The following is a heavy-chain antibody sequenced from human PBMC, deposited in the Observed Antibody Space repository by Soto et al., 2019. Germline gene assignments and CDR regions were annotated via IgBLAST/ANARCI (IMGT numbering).Heavy chain of an antibody. CDR2: ISSSGSSI. CDR3: ARYSGSEAFEI. J-gene: IGHJ3*02. Sequence: QVQLVESGGGLVKPGGSLRLSCAASGFTFSDYYMSWIRQAPGKGLEWVSYISSSGSSIYYADSVKGRFTISRDNAKNSLYVQMNRLRADDTALYYCARYSGSEAFEIWGQGTMVTVSS. D-gene: IGHD1-26*01. V-gene: IGHV3-11*01. CDR1: GFTFSDYY.